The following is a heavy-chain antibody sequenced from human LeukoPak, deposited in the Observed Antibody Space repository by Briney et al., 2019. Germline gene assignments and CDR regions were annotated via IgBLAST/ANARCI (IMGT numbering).Heavy chain of an antibody. CDR1: GGSFSGYY. CDR3: ARAPSIAARREPFDY. Sequence: SKTLSLTCAVYGGSFSGYYWSWIRQPPGKGLEWIGEINHSGSTNYNPSLKSRVTISVDTSKNQFSLKLSSVTAADTAVYYCARAPSIAARREPFDYWGQGTLVTVSS. CDR2: INHSGST. D-gene: IGHD6-6*01. V-gene: IGHV4-34*01. J-gene: IGHJ4*02.